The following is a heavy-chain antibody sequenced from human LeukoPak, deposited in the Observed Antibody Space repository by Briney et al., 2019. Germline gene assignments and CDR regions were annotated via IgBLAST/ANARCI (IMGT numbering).Heavy chain of an antibody. J-gene: IGHJ4*02. CDR3: APRRVAADKGFDY. CDR2: INPNSGGT. Sequence: ASVKVSCKASGYKFTDYYIHWVRQAPGQGLEWMGWINPNSGGTKYAQKFQGRVTMTRDTSITTAYMELSSLRSDDTAVYYCAPRRVAADKGFDYWGQGTLVTVSS. CDR1: GYKFTDYY. V-gene: IGHV1-2*02. D-gene: IGHD6-19*01.